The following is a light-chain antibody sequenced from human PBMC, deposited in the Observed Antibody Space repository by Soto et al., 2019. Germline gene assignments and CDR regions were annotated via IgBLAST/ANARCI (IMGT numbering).Light chain of an antibody. V-gene: IGLV2-8*01. J-gene: IGLJ1*01. CDR3: CSYAGTYTYV. CDR1: SSDVGGYKY. Sequence: QSALTQPPSASGFPGQSVTISCTGTSSDVGGYKYVSWYQQHPGKAPKLMIYEVSQRPSGVPDRFSGSKSGNTASLTVSGLQAEDEADYYCCSYAGTYTYVFGSGTKLTVL. CDR2: EVS.